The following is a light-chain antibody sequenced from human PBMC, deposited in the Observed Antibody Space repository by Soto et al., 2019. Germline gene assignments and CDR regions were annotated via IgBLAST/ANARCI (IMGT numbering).Light chain of an antibody. V-gene: IGLV2-8*01. J-gene: IGLJ1*01. Sequence: QSVLAQPPSASGSPGQSVTISCTGTSSDVGAYYYVSWYQQHPGKAPKLMIYEINKRPSGVPDRFSGSKSGNTASLTVSGLQAEDEADYYCSPFAGSNNFPYVFGTGTKVTVX. CDR3: SPFAGSNNFPYV. CDR2: EIN. CDR1: SSDVGAYYY.